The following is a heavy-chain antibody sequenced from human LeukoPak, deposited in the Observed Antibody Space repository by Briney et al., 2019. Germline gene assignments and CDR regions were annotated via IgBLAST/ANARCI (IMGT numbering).Heavy chain of an antibody. Sequence: ASVEVSCKASGYTFTGYYMHWVRQAPGEGLEWMGWINPNSGGTNYAQKFQGRVTMTRDTSISTAYMELSRLRSDDTAVYYCARYWVWLRGVSYYFDYWGQGTLVTVSS. CDR1: GYTFTGYY. D-gene: IGHD5-12*01. CDR2: INPNSGGT. V-gene: IGHV1-2*02. J-gene: IGHJ4*02. CDR3: ARYWVWLRGVSYYFDY.